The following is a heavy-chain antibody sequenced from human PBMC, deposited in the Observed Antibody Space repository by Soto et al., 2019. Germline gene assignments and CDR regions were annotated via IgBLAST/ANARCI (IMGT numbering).Heavy chain of an antibody. D-gene: IGHD3-3*01. Sequence: ASVKVSFKASGYTFTSYGISWVRQAPGQRLEWMGWISAYNGNTNYALKLQGRVTMTTDTSTSTAYMELRSLRSDDTAVYYCATAPYDFWSGYYALELDAFDIWGQGTMVTVSS. CDR1: GYTFTSYG. CDR2: ISAYNGNT. J-gene: IGHJ3*02. V-gene: IGHV1-18*04. CDR3: ATAPYDFWSGYYALELDAFDI.